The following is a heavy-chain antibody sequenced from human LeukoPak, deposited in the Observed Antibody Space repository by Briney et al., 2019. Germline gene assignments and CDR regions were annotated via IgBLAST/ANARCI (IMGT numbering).Heavy chain of an antibody. CDR1: GGSFSGYY. CDR2: INHSGST. D-gene: IGHD5-18*01. V-gene: IGHV4-34*01. J-gene: IGHJ4*02. CDR3: ARVHRIQLWLRGDRGFDY. Sequence: SETLSLTCAVYGGSFSGYYWSWIRQPPGKGLEWIGEINHSGSTNYNPSLKSRVTISVDTSKNQFSLKLSSVTAADTAVYYCARVHRIQLWLRGDRGFDYWGQGTLVTVSS.